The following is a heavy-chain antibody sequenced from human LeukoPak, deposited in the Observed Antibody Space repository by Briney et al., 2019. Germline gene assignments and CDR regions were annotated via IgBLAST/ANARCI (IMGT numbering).Heavy chain of an antibody. CDR3: AKGSKLVVITRDHYMAV. J-gene: IGHJ6*03. Sequence: SGGSLRLSCAASGFTFSSYSMNWVRQAPGKGLEWVSSISSSSSYIYYADSVKGRFTISRDNAKNSLYLQMNSLRAEDTAVYYCAKGSKLVVITRDHYMAVWGKGTTVTISS. CDR1: GFTFSSYS. D-gene: IGHD3-22*01. CDR2: ISSSSSYI. V-gene: IGHV3-21*01.